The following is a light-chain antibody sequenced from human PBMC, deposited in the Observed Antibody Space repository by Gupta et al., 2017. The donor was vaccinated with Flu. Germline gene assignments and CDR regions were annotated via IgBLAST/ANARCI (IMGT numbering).Light chain of an antibody. CDR3: QVWENRSDKCGV. CDR2: DDR. V-gene: IGLV3-21*02. J-gene: IGLJ3*02. CDR1: NIGLYS. Sequence: SSVLTQPPSVSVAPGQKARITCGGDNIGLYSVHWYQQRPGQAPVLVVYDDRDRTSGSPARFSGATSGETETLITRTVEDGEEAADYYQVWENRSDKCGVFGGGTKLTVL.